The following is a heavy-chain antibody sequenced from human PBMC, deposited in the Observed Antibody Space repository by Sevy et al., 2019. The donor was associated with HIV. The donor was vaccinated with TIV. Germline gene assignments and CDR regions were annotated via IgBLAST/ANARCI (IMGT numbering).Heavy chain of an antibody. J-gene: IGHJ4*02. CDR1: GGSISSYY. V-gene: IGHV4-59*01. D-gene: IGHD6-19*01. CDR3: ARVSSRWLVQD. Sequence: SETLSLTCTVSGGSISSYYWSWIRQPPGKGLEWIGYIYYSGSTNYNPSLKSRVTISVDTSKNQFSLKVSSVTAADTAVYYCARVSSRWLVQDWGQGTLVTVSS. CDR2: IYYSGST.